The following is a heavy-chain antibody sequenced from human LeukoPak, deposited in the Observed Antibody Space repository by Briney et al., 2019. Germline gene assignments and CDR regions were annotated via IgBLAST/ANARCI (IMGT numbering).Heavy chain of an antibody. CDR1: GYSFTNYW. D-gene: IGHD5-24*01. V-gene: IGHV5-51*01. J-gene: IGHJ3*02. CDR2: IYGGDSDT. Sequence: NAGESLKISCKASGYSFTNYWIGWVRQMPGKGLEWMGIIYGGDSDTTYSPSFQGQVTISADKSISIAYLQWSSLKASDTAMYYCARSPRNGYTGGVDDIWGQGTMVTVSS. CDR3: ARSPRNGYTGGVDDI.